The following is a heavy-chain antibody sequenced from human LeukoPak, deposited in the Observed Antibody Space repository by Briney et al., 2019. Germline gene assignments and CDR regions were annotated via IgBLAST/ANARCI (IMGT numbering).Heavy chain of an antibody. V-gene: IGHV4-59*08. D-gene: IGHD5-24*01. CDR2: IYYSGST. CDR1: GGSISSYY. J-gene: IGHJ4*02. Sequence: SETLSLTCTVSGGSISSYYWSWIRQPPGKGLEWIGYIYYSGSTNYNPSLKSRVTISVDTSKNQFSLKLSSVTAADTAVYYCARQRGGDGYNFDYWGQGTLVTVSS. CDR3: ARQRGGDGYNFDY.